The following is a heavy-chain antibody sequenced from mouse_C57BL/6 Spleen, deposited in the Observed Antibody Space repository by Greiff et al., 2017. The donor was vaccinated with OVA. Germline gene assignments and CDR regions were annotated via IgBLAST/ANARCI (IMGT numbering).Heavy chain of an antibody. J-gene: IGHJ4*01. CDR2: IDPEDGDT. D-gene: IGHD1-1*01. Sequence: EVKVVESGAELVRPGASVKLSCTASGFNIKDYYMHWVKQRPEQGLEWIGRIDPEDGDTEYAPKFQGKATMTADTSSNTAYLQLSSLTSEDTAVYYCTLITTVVPMDYWGQGTSVTVSS. CDR3: TLITTVVPMDY. V-gene: IGHV14-1*01. CDR1: GFNIKDYY.